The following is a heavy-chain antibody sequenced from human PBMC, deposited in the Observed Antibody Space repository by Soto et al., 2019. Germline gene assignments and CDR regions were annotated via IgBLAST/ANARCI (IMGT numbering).Heavy chain of an antibody. CDR2: INPSGGST. CDR1: GYTFTSYY. D-gene: IGHD3-10*01. Sequence: ASVKVSCKASGYTFTSYYMHWVRQAPGQGLEWMGIINPSGGSTSYAQKFQGRVTMTRDTSTSTVYMELSRLRSEDTAVYYCAREQLWFYGMDVWGQGTTVTVSS. J-gene: IGHJ6*02. V-gene: IGHV1-46*03. CDR3: AREQLWFYGMDV.